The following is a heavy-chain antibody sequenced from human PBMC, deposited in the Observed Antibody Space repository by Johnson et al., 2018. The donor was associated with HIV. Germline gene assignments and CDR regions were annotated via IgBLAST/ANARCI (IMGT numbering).Heavy chain of an antibody. V-gene: IGHV3-30-3*01. J-gene: IGHJ3*02. CDR1: GFTFSSYA. CDR2: ISYDGSNK. CDR3: AREGRGAPQDAFDI. Sequence: QVQLVESGGGVVQPGRSLRLSCAASGFTFSSYAMHWVRQAPGKGLEWVAVISYDGSNKYYADSVKGRFTISRDNSKNTLYLQMNSLRAEDTAVYYCAREGRGAPQDAFDIWGKGTMVTVSS. D-gene: IGHD2-15*01.